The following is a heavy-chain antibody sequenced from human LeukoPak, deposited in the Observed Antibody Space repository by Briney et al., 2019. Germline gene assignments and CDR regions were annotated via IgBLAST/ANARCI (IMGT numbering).Heavy chain of an antibody. V-gene: IGHV4-34*01. CDR2: INHSGST. CDR1: GGSFSGYY. J-gene: IGHJ2*01. Sequence: SETLSLTCAVYGGSFSGYYWSWIRQPPGKGLEWIGEINHSGSTNYNPSLKSRVTISVDTSKNQFSLKLSSVTAADTAVYYCARGRRSKFRQPQGYWYFDLWGRGTLVTVSS. D-gene: IGHD3-10*01. CDR3: ARGRRSKFRQPQGYWYFDL.